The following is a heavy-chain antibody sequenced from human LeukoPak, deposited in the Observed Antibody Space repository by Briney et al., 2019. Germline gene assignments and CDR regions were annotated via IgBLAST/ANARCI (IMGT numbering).Heavy chain of an antibody. Sequence: SETLSLTCTVSGGSISSGDYYWSWIRQPPGKGLEWIGYIYYSGSTYYNPSLKSRVTISVDTSKNQFSLKLSSVTAADTAVYYCARDLGCSSTSCYAPNWYFDLWGRGTLVTVSS. CDR1: GGSISSGDYY. CDR2: IYYSGST. CDR3: ARDLGCSSTSCYAPNWYFDL. V-gene: IGHV4-30-4*01. D-gene: IGHD2-2*01. J-gene: IGHJ2*01.